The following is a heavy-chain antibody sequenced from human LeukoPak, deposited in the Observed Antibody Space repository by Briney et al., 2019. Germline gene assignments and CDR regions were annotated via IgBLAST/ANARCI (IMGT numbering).Heavy chain of an antibody. V-gene: IGHV3-7*01. D-gene: IGHD3-22*01. Sequence: GGSLRLSCAASGFTFSSYWMSWVRQAPGKGLEWVANIKQDGSDKYYVDSVKGRFTLSRDNAKNTLYLQMNSPRAEDTAVYYCARDLTTVYDSSGYNIGYWGQGHLVTVSS. CDR3: ARDLTTVYDSSGYNIGY. CDR2: IKQDGSDK. J-gene: IGHJ4*02. CDR1: GFTFSSYW.